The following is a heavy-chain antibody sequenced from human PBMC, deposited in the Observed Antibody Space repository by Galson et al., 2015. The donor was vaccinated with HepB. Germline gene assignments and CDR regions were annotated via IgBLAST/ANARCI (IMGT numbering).Heavy chain of an antibody. J-gene: IGHJ4*02. Sequence: SVKVSCKASGFTFTTYNINWVRQAPGQGLEWMGWMNPNTGDAGYAQKFLGRVTMTRNTSISTAYMELSSLGSEDTAMYYRARADYSDRWKVAYWGQGTLVTVSS. CDR1: GFTFTTYN. D-gene: IGHD4/OR15-4a*01. CDR2: MNPNTGDA. CDR3: ARADYSDRWKVAY. V-gene: IGHV1-8*01.